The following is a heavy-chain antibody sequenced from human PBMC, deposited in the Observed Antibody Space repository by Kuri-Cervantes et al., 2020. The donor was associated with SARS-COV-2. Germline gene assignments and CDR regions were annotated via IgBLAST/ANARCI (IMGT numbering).Heavy chain of an antibody. D-gene: IGHD6-6*01. CDR3: ARSDSSSSWRGSWFDP. J-gene: IGHJ5*02. Sequence: ASVKVSCKASGYTFTSYDINWVRQATGQGREWMGWMNPNSGNTGYAQKFQGRVTITRNTSISTAYMELSSLRSEDTAVYYCARSDSSSSWRGSWFDPWGQGTLVTVSS. CDR1: GYTFTSYD. V-gene: IGHV1-8*03. CDR2: MNPNSGNT.